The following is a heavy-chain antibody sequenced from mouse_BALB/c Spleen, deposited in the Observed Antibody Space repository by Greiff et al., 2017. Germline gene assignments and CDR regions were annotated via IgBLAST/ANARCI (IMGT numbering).Heavy chain of an antibody. CDR3: ARTGRENYYSMDY. J-gene: IGHJ4*01. D-gene: IGHD4-1*01. V-gene: IGHV1-9*01. CDR2: ILPGSGST. CDR1: GYTFSSYW. Sequence: QVQLQQSGAELMKPGASVKISCKATGYTFSSYWIEWVKQRPGHGLEWIGEILPGSGSTNYNEKFKGKATFTADTSSNTAYMQHSSLTSEDSAVYDCARTGRENYYSMDYWGQGTSVTVSA.